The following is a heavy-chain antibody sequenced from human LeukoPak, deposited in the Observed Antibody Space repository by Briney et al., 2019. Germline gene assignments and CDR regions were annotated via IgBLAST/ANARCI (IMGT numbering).Heavy chain of an antibody. CDR1: GFTFSSYW. CDR3: ARVDYYDSSGYYLDAEYFQH. Sequence: GGSLRLSCAASGFTFSSYWMSWVRQAPGKGLEWVANIKQDGSEKYYVDSVKGRFTISRDNAKNSLYLQMNSLRAEDTAVYYCARVDYYDSSGYYLDAEYFQHWGQGTLVTVSS. D-gene: IGHD3-22*01. V-gene: IGHV3-7*03. CDR2: IKQDGSEK. J-gene: IGHJ1*01.